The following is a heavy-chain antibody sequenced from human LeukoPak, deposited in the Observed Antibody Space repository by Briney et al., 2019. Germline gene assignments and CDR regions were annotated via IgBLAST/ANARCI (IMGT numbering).Heavy chain of an antibody. V-gene: IGHV4-61*02. CDR3: ARERRHYYYYYMDV. Sequence: SETLSLTCTVSGGSISSGGYHWSWIRQPAGKGREWIGRIYTSGSTNYNPSLKSRVTISVDTSKNQFSLKLSSVTAADTAVYYCARERRHYYYYYMDVWGKGTTVTVSS. CDR1: GGSISSGGYH. J-gene: IGHJ6*03. CDR2: IYTSGST.